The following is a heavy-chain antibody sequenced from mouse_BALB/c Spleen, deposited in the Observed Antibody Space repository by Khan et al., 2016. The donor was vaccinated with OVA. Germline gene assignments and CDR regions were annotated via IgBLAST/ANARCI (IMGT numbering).Heavy chain of an antibody. CDR1: GFNIKDTY. Sequence: VQLQQSGAELVKPGASVKLSCTASGFNIKDTYLHWVKQRPEQGLEWIGRIAPANGNTQYDPKFQGKATLTSDTSSHTAYLQLNSLTSEDTAVYYCARTSYDPRDFEVWGAGTTVTVSS. D-gene: IGHD2-10*02. V-gene: IGHV14-3*02. CDR2: IAPANGNT. CDR3: ARTSYDPRDFEV. J-gene: IGHJ1*01.